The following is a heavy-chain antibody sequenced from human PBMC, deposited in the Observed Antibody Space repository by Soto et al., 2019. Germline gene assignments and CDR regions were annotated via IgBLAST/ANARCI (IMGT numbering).Heavy chain of an antibody. CDR1: GLTFSTYG. V-gene: IGHV3-30*01. J-gene: IGHJ6*02. CDR3: ASDPLYCTSTACRMNGMHV. Sequence: VQLVESGGGVVQPGRSLRLSCEASGLTFSTYGMHWVRQAPGKGLEWVAVISFDGSNKYYADSVKGRFTISRDNSKNTLYLQMNSPRVDDTAVYFCASDPLYCTSTACRMNGMHVWGQGTTVTVSS. CDR2: ISFDGSNK. D-gene: IGHD2-2*01.